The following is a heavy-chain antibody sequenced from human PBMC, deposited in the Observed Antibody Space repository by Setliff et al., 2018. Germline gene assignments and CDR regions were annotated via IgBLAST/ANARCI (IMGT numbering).Heavy chain of an antibody. D-gene: IGHD4-17*01. CDR1: GDSISRSTYY. CDR3: ARETTMTYYFYYMDV. CDR2: INHSGTT. V-gene: IGHV4-39*07. Sequence: SETLSLTCTVSGDSISRSTYYWGWIRQSPGKGLEWIGEINHSGTTNYNPSLKTRVTISVDTSKNQFSLTLSSVTAADTAVYYCARETTMTYYFYYMDVWGKGTTVTVSS. J-gene: IGHJ6*03.